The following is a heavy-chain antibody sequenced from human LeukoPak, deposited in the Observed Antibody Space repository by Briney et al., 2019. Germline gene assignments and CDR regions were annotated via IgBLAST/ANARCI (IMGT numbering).Heavy chain of an antibody. CDR2: IYPGDSDT. V-gene: IGHV5-51*01. CDR3: ARQAVDIVATTYAFDI. Sequence: GESLQISCKGSGYSFTSYWIGWVRQMPGKGLEWMGIIYPGDSDTRYSPSFQGQVTISADKSISTAYLQWSSLKASDTAMYYCARQAVDIVATTYAFDIWGQGTMVTVSS. CDR1: GYSFTSYW. J-gene: IGHJ3*02. D-gene: IGHD5-12*01.